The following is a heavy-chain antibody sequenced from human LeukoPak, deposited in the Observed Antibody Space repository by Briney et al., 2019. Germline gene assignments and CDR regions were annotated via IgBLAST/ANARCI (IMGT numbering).Heavy chain of an antibody. V-gene: IGHV3-74*01. CDR2: INSDGSST. D-gene: IGHD1-26*01. Sequence: RTGGSLRLSCAASGFTFSSYWMHWVRQAPGKGLAWVSRINSDGSSTSYADSVKGRFTISRDNAKNTLYLQMDSLRAEDTAVYYCARVSHSGSLDMHFDIWGQGTMVTVSS. CDR1: GFTFSSYW. J-gene: IGHJ3*02. CDR3: ARVSHSGSLDMHFDI.